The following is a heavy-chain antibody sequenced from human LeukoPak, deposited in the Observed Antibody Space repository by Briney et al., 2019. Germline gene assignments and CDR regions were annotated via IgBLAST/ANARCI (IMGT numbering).Heavy chain of an antibody. CDR3: AKTGSSGWSNYYFDY. V-gene: IGHV3-30*18. CDR1: GFTFSSYG. Sequence: GGSLRLSCAASGFTFSSYGMHWVRQAPGKGPEWVAVISYDGSNKYYADSVKGRFTISRDNSKNTLYLQMNSLRAEDTAVYYCAKTGSSGWSNYYFDYWGQGTLVTVSS. CDR2: ISYDGSNK. J-gene: IGHJ4*02. D-gene: IGHD6-19*01.